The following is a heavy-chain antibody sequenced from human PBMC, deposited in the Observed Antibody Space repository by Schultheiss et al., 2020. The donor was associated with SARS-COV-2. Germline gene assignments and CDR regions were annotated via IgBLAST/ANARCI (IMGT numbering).Heavy chain of an antibody. V-gene: IGHV4-34*01. CDR1: GGPFSGAY. J-gene: IGHJ3*02. D-gene: IGHD1-26*01. CDR3: AREGGSYDHAFDI. Sequence: SETLSLTCAVYGGPFSGAYWSWIRQPPGKGLQWIGEINHSGTTNYNPSLKSRVTISVDTSKNQFSLKLSSVTAADTAVYYCAREGGSYDHAFDIWGQGTMVTVSS. CDR2: INHSGTT.